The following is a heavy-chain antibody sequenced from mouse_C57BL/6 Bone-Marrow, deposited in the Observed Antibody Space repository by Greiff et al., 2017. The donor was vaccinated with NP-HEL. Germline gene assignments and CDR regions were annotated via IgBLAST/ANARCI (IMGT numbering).Heavy chain of an antibody. CDR3: ALGDEGDY. CDR2: IDPSDSYT. V-gene: IGHV1-69*01. D-gene: IGHD3-1*01. Sequence: QVQLQQPGAELVMPGASVKLSCKASGYTFTSYWMHWVKQRPGQGLEWIGEIDPSDSYTNYNQKFKGKSTLTVDKSSSTAYMQLSSLTSEDAAVYYCALGDEGDYWGQGTTLTVSS. CDR1: GYTFTSYW. J-gene: IGHJ2*01.